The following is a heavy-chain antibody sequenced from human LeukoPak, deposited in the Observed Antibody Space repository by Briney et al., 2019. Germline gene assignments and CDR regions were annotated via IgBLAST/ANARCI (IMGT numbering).Heavy chain of an antibody. D-gene: IGHD5-24*01. Sequence: GGSLRLSCSASGFTFRTYAMAWVRQAPGKGLEWVSSVNDFGGDAYYADSVRGRFTISRDNSKNTLFLQMNSLRAEDTAVYYCAKDRRDGFLGDAFDIWGQGTMVTVSS. CDR3: AKDRRDGFLGDAFDI. CDR2: VNDFGGDA. V-gene: IGHV3-23*01. J-gene: IGHJ3*02. CDR1: GFTFRTYA.